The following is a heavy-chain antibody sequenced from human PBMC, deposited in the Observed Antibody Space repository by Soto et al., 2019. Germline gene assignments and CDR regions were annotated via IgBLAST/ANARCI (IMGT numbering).Heavy chain of an antibody. J-gene: IGHJ6*02. D-gene: IGHD3-9*01. Sequence: SETLSLTCTVSGGSISSGDYFWTWIRQSPGKGLEWIGYISSIGTTYYNPSLKSRVSVSRDTSKNQFSLKLSSVTTTDTAVYYCARGLVIRPYYYHGMDVWGQGTTVT. CDR2: ISSIGTT. CDR3: ARGLVIRPYYYHGMDV. V-gene: IGHV4-30-4*01. CDR1: GGSISSGDYF.